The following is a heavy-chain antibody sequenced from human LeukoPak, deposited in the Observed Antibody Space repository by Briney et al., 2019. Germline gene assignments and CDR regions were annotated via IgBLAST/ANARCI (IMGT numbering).Heavy chain of an antibody. CDR3: ARRPYGSGSYYNY. CDR1: GGSFSGYY. Sequence: SETLSLTCAVYGGSFSGYYWSWIRQPPGKGLEWIGEINHSGSTNYNPSLKSRVTISVDTSKNQFSLKLSSVTCADTAVYYCARRPYGSGSYYNYWGQGTLVTVSS. CDR2: INHSGST. D-gene: IGHD3-10*01. V-gene: IGHV4-34*01. J-gene: IGHJ4*02.